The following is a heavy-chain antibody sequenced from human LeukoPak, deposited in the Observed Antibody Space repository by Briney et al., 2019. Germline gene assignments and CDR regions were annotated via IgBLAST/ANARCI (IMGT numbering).Heavy chain of an antibody. V-gene: IGHV4-59*01. Sequence: SETLSLTCTVSGGSISSYYWSWIRQPPGKGLEWIGYIYYSGSTNYNPSLKSRVTISVDTSKNQFSLKLSSVTAADTAVYYCARGSSWYYFDYWGQGTLVTVSS. CDR3: ARGSSWYYFDY. J-gene: IGHJ4*02. CDR2: IYYSGST. D-gene: IGHD6-13*01. CDR1: GGSISSYY.